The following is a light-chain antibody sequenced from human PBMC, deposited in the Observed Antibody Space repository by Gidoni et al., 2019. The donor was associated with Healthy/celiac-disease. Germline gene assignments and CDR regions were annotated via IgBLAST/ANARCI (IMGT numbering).Light chain of an antibody. CDR1: QSISSY. V-gene: IGKV1-39*01. J-gene: IGKJ4*01. CDR2: AAA. Sequence: DIKMTPSSSSPSASVGDSRTTTCRASQSISSYLNWYQQKPGKAPKPLIYAAASLQRGVPSMFSGSRSGTDFTLTSSSLQPEDFATYYCQQSYSTPQLTFGGGTKVEIK. CDR3: QQSYSTPQLT.